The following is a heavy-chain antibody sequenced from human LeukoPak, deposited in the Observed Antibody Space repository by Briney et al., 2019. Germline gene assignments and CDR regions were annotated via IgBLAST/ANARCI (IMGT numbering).Heavy chain of an antibody. Sequence: ASVKVSCKASGYTFTGYYMHWVRQAPGQGLERMGWINPNSGGTNYAQKFQGRVTMTRDTSISTAYMELSSLRSEDTAVYYCARAGGYCGRISCPYYFDYWGQGSLVAVSS. CDR2: INPNSGGT. CDR1: GYTFTGYY. D-gene: IGHD2-15*01. V-gene: IGHV1-2*02. J-gene: IGHJ4*02. CDR3: ARAGGYCGRISCPYYFDY.